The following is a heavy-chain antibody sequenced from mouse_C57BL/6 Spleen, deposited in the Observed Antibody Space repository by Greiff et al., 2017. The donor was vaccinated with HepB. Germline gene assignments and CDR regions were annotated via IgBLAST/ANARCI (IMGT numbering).Heavy chain of an antibody. D-gene: IGHD2-4*01. CDR3: ARYGRGYYDPYYFDY. V-gene: IGHV7-3*01. CDR1: GFTFTDYY. CDR2: IRNKANGYTT. Sequence: DVKLVESGGGLVQPGGSLSLSCAASGFTFTDYYMSWVRQPPGKALEWLGFIRNKANGYTTEYSASVKGRFTISRDNSQSILYLQMNALRAEDSATYYCARYGRGYYDPYYFDYWGRGTTLTVSS. J-gene: IGHJ2*01.